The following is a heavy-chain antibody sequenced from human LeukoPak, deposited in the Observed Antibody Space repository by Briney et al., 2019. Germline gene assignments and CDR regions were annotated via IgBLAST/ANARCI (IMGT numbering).Heavy chain of an antibody. V-gene: IGHV1-3*01. CDR1: GYTFTSYG. J-gene: IGHJ4*02. Sequence: ASVKVSCKASGYTFTSYGISWVRQAPGQGLEWMGWINAGNGNTKYSQKFQGRVTITRDTSASTAYMELSSLRSEDTAVYYCARDLNDYVWGSFDYWGQGTLVTVSS. D-gene: IGHD3-16*01. CDR3: ARDLNDYVWGSFDY. CDR2: INAGNGNT.